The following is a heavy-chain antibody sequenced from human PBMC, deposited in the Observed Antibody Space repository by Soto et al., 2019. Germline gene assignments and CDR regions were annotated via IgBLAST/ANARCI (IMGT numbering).Heavy chain of an antibody. CDR1: VGTFSSYA. J-gene: IGHJ3*02. Sequence: GASVKVCCKASVGTFSSYAISWVRQAPGQGLEWMGIINPSGGSTSYAQKFQGRVTMTRDTSTSTVYMELSSLRSEDTAVYYCARDYGDYLAFDIWGQGTMVTVSS. CDR3: ARDYGDYLAFDI. D-gene: IGHD4-17*01. CDR2: INPSGGST. V-gene: IGHV1-46*03.